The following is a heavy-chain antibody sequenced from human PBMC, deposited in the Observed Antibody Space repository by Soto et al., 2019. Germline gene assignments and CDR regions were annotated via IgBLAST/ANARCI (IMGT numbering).Heavy chain of an antibody. CDR1: GFTFSSYS. J-gene: IGHJ6*03. CDR2: ISSSSSYI. Sequence: GSLRLSCAASGFTFSSYSMNWVRQAPGKGLEWVSSISSSSSYIYYADSVKGRFTISRDNAKNSLYLQMNSLRAEDTAVYYCEVVPAAMGSYYYMDVWGKGTTVTVSS. CDR3: EVVPAAMGSYYYMDV. D-gene: IGHD2-2*01. V-gene: IGHV3-21*01.